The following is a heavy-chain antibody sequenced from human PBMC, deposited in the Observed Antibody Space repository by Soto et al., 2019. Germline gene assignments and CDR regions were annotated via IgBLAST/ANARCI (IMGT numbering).Heavy chain of an antibody. Sequence: SETLSLTCTVSGGSISRGDYYWIWIRQTPGKRLEWIGYIYYSGSTYYNPSLKRRVTISVDTSNNQFSLKLSSVTAADTAVYYCHCAPVPFEVGRGYFDIWGQWTMVTVS. J-gene: IGHJ3*02. V-gene: IGHV4-30-4*01. CDR2: IYYSGST. D-gene: IGHD1-26*01. CDR3: HCAPVPFEVGRGYFDI. CDR1: GGSISRGDYY.